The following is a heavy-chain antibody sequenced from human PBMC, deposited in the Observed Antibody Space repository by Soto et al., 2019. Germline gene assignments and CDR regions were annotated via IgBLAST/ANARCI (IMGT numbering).Heavy chain of an antibody. D-gene: IGHD3-3*02. J-gene: IGHJ5*02. CDR2: ITSSSTI. Sequence: GGSLRLSCAASGFSFSTYAMNWVRQAPGKGLEWISCITSSSTIYYADSVKGRFTISRDDARKSLYLHIHSLRDEDTAVYYCATDLAFEGPWGQGTLVTVSS. CDR1: GFSFSTYA. CDR3: ATDLAFEGP. V-gene: IGHV3-48*02.